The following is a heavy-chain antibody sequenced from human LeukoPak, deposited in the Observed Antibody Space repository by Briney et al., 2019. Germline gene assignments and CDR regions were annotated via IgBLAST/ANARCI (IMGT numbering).Heavy chain of an antibody. J-gene: IGHJ3*01. CDR2: IKPNSGGT. Sequence: ASVKVSCKASGYSFTDYFIHWVRQAPGQGLEWMGWIKPNSGGTHYVQMFQGRVTMTRDTSISTVYMDLSNLKYDDTAVYYCARVHGGRELDAFDFWGQGTMLTASS. D-gene: IGHD1-7*01. CDR3: ARVHGGRELDAFDF. CDR1: GYSFTDYF. V-gene: IGHV1-2*02.